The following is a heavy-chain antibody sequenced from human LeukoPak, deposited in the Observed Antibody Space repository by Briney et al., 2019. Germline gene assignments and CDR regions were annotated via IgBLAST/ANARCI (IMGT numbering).Heavy chain of an antibody. Sequence: SVKVSCKASGYTFTGYYMHWVRQAPGQGLEWMGGIIPIFGTANYAQKFQGRVTITADESTSTAYMELSSLRSEDTAVYYCAREREYSYVFDYWGQGTLVTVSS. CDR2: IIPIFGTA. J-gene: IGHJ4*02. V-gene: IGHV1-69*13. CDR3: AREREYSYVFDY. D-gene: IGHD5-18*01. CDR1: GYTFTGYY.